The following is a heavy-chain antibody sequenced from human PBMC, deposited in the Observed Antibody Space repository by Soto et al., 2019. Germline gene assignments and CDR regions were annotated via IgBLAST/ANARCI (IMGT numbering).Heavy chain of an antibody. CDR2: IYYSGRN. J-gene: IGHJ4*02. Sequence: PSETLSLTCIVSGESISSSSYYWGWIRQRPGQGLEWIGSIYYSGRNYYNPSFKSRVTISIDTSKNQFSLKLSSVTATDTAVYYCARQRTTVVTQAYFDHWGQGALVTVSS. D-gene: IGHD2-21*02. CDR1: GESISSSSYY. CDR3: ARQRTTVVTQAYFDH. V-gene: IGHV4-39*01.